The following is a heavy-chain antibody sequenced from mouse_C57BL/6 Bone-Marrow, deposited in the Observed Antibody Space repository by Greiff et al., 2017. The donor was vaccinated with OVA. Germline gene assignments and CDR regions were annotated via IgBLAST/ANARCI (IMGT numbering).Heavy chain of an antibody. CDR1: GYTFTDYE. CDR2: IDPETGGT. D-gene: IGHD2-1*01. V-gene: IGHV1-15*01. Sequence: QVQLQQSGAELVRPGASVTLSCKASGYTFTDYEMHWVKQTPVHGLEWIGAIDPETGGTAYNQKFKGKAILTADKSSSTAYMELRSLTSEDSAVYDCTRSYYGNYAWFAYWGQGTLVTVSA. J-gene: IGHJ3*01. CDR3: TRSYYGNYAWFAY.